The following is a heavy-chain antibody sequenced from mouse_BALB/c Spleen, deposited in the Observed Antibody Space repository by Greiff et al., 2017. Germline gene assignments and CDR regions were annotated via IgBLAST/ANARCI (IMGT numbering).Heavy chain of an antibody. CDR1: GFTFSSYG. CDR3: AREDYYGYMYYFDY. CDR2: INSNGGST. D-gene: IGHD1-2*01. J-gene: IGHJ2*01. Sequence: EVQLVESGGGLVQPGGSLKLSCAASGFTFSSYGMSWVRQTPDKRLELVATINSNGGSTYYPDSVKGRFTISRDNAKNTLYLQMSSLKSEDTAMYYCAREDYYGYMYYFDYWGQGTTLTVSS. V-gene: IGHV5-6-3*01.